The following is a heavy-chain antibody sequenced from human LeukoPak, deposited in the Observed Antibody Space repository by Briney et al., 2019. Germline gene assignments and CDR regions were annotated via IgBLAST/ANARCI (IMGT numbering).Heavy chain of an antibody. Sequence: GGSLRLSCAASGFTFSSYAVHWVRQAPGKGLEWVAVISYDGSNKYYADSVKGRFTISRDNSKNTLYLQMNSLRAEDTAVYYCARGGRYSSGWYGGNYVMDVWGQGTTVTVSS. CDR1: GFTFSSYA. D-gene: IGHD6-19*01. CDR2: ISYDGSNK. V-gene: IGHV3-30-3*01. CDR3: ARGGRYSSGWYGGNYVMDV. J-gene: IGHJ6*02.